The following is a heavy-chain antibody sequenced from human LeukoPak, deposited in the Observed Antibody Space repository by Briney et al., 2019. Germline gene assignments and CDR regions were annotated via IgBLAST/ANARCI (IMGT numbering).Heavy chain of an antibody. CDR3: ARSGVYCGGDCWFDY. CDR2: ISYDGSNK. CDR1: GFTFSSYA. Sequence: PGGSLRLSCAASGFTFSSYAMHWVRQAPGKGLEWVAVISYDGSNKYYADSVKGRFTISRDNSKNTLYLQMNSLRAEDTTVYYCARSGVYCGGDCWFDYWGQGTLVTVSS. J-gene: IGHJ4*02. V-gene: IGHV3-30*04. D-gene: IGHD2-21*02.